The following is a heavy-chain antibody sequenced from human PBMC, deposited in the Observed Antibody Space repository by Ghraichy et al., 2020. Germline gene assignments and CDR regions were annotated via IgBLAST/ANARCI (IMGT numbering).Heavy chain of an antibody. CDR2: ISGSGGDT. CDR1: GFTFRYYA. CDR3: AKDHGTEGFDY. D-gene: IGHD1-14*01. V-gene: IGHV3-23*01. J-gene: IGHJ4*02. Sequence: GESLNISCAASGFTFRYYAMSWVRRAPGKGLEWISAISGSGGDTYYADSVKGRFTISRDNSKDSVSLQMNSLRAEDTAVYYCAKDHGTEGFDYWGQGTLVSVSS.